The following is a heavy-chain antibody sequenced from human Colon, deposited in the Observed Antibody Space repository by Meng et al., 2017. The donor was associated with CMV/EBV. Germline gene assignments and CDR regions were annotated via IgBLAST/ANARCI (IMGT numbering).Heavy chain of an antibody. CDR2: IYDSGST. J-gene: IGHJ4*02. D-gene: IGHD6-13*01. V-gene: IGHV4-39*07. Sequence: LQLQEPGPGLVKLSRTSSSTGTVSGGSISSSIYYWGWIRQPPGKGLEWIGSIYDSGSTYYNPSLKSRVTISVDTSKNQFSLKLSSVTAADTAVYYCARAAAAGEYYFDYWGQGTLVTVSS. CDR3: ARAAAAGEYYFDY. CDR1: GGSISSSIYY.